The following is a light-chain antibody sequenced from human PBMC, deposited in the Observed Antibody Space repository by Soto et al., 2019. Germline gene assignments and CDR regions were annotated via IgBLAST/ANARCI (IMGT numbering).Light chain of an antibody. CDR2: ELS. CDR1: SSDIGGYNY. CDR3: SSQAGSNNLVV. V-gene: IGLV2-8*01. J-gene: IGLJ2*01. Sequence: QSALTQPPSASGSPGQSVTISCTGTSSDIGGYNYVSWYQQHPGKAPKLMIYELSKRPSGVPDRFSGSKSGNTASLTVPGLQAEDEADYYCSSQAGSNNLVVFGGGTKLTVL.